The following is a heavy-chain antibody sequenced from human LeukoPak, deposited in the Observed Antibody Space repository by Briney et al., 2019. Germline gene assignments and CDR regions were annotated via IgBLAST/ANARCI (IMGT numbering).Heavy chain of an antibody. J-gene: IGHJ4*02. CDR3: ARDRGILVASTGRY. D-gene: IGHD6-19*01. CDR2: IDTNSGNP. V-gene: IGHV7-4-1*02. Sequence: GASVKVSCKASGYTFTSYAMNWVRQAPGQGLEWMGWIDTNSGNPTYAQGFTGRFVFSLDTSVSTAYLRISSLKAEDTAVYYCARDRGILVASTGRYWGQGTLVTVSS. CDR1: GYTFTSYA.